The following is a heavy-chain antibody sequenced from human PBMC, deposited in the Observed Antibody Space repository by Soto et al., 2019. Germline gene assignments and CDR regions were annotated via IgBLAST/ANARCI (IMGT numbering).Heavy chain of an antibody. J-gene: IGHJ4*02. Sequence: QLQLQESGPGLVKPPETLSLTCTVSGGSISSSSYYWGWIRQPPGKGLEWIGSMSDSGSTYYNPSLKSRVTISADTPRNQFSLKLRSVTAADTSVYYCARGHGGITIFGAPGHFDYWGQGALVTVSS. CDR2: MSDSGST. CDR3: ARGHGGITIFGAPGHFDY. V-gene: IGHV4-39*01. D-gene: IGHD3-3*01. CDR1: GGSISSSSYY.